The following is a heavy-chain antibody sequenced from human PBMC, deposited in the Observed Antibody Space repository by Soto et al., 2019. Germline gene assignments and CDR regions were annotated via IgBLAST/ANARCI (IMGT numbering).Heavy chain of an antibody. Sequence: WETLSLTCTVSGGSVSSGSYYWSWIRQPPVKGLEWIGYIYYSGSTNYNPSLKSRVTISVDTSKNQFSLKLSSVTAADTAVYYCARVVRDFWSGSAKYNWFDPWGQGTLVTV. J-gene: IGHJ5*02. D-gene: IGHD3-3*01. CDR3: ARVVRDFWSGSAKYNWFDP. V-gene: IGHV4-61*01. CDR2: IYYSGST. CDR1: GGSVSSGSYY.